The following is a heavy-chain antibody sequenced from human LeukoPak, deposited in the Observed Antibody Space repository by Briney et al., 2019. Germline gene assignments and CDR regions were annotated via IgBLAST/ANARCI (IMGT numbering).Heavy chain of an antibody. CDR3: ARWDGYDPENYYYYMDV. V-gene: IGHV1-69*05. CDR2: IIPIFGTA. CDR1: GGTFSSYA. J-gene: IGHJ6*03. D-gene: IGHD5-12*01. Sequence: EASVKVSCKASGGTFSSYAISWVRQAPGQGPEWMGGIIPIFGTANYAQKFQGRVTITTDESTSTAYMELSSLRSEDTAVYYCARWDGYDPENYYYYMDVWGKGTTVTVSS.